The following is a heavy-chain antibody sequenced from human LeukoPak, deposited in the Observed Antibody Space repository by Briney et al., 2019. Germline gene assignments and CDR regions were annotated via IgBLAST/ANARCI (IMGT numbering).Heavy chain of an antibody. CDR3: ARAPPPLTYYYGSGSRESGGWFDP. D-gene: IGHD3-10*01. CDR2: IYYSGST. J-gene: IGHJ5*02. Sequence: PSETLSLTCTVSGGSVSSGSYYWSWIRQPPGKGLEWIGYIYYSGSTNYNPSLKSRVTISVDTSKNQFSLKLSSVTAADTAVYYCARAPPPLTYYYGSGSRESGGWFDPWGQGTLVAVSS. V-gene: IGHV4-61*01. CDR1: GGSVSSGSYY.